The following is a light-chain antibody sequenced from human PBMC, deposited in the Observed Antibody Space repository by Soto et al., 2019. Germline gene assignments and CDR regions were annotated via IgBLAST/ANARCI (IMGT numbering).Light chain of an antibody. V-gene: IGKV3-11*01. CDR3: QQRSNCPLT. CDR2: DAS. J-gene: IGKJ4*01. Sequence: EIVLTQSPATLSLSPGERATLSCRASQSVSSYLACYQQKPGQAPRLLNYDASNRSTGIPARFSGSGSGTDFTLTIRILEPEDFAVYYCQQRSNCPLTFGGGTQVEIK. CDR1: QSVSSY.